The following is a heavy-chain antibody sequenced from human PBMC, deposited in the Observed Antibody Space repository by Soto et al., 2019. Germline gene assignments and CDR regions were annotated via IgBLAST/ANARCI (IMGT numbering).Heavy chain of an antibody. CDR1: GYTLTRFY. J-gene: IGHJ4*02. Sequence: QVQLVQSGAEVRKPGASVRLSCKASGYTLTRFYLHWVRQAPGQGLEWMGIIKTRGGTTAYEQKFRGRLTVTRDTSTSTVYMELSNLRSEDTAIYYCARGPDDSDVPRWDYWGQGTRVTVSS. D-gene: IGHD4-17*01. V-gene: IGHV1-46*01. CDR2: IKTRGGTT. CDR3: ARGPDDSDVPRWDY.